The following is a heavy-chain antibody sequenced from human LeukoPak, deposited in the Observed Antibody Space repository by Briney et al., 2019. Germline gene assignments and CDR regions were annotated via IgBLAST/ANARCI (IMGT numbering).Heavy chain of an antibody. CDR3: ASTAYCGGDCYVY. D-gene: IGHD2-21*01. J-gene: IGHJ4*02. CDR1: GYTFTGYY. CDR2: INPNSGGT. V-gene: IGHV1-2*02. Sequence: ASVKVSSKASGYTFTGYYMHWVRQAPGQGLEWMGWINPNSGGTNYAQKFQGRVTMTRDTSISTAYMELSRLRSDDTAVYYCASTAYCGGDCYVYWGQGTLVTVSS.